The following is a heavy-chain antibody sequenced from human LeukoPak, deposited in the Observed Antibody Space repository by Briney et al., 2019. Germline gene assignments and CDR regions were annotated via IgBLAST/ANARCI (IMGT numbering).Heavy chain of an antibody. J-gene: IGHJ4*02. V-gene: IGHV4-59*01. Sequence: SETLSLTCSVSGASISSYYWSWIRQPPGKGLEWIGYMSYSGSTNYNPSLTNRVSISQDTSKNQFSLQLSSVTAADTAIYYCARFEGTLSDWISELYFDNWGPGILVTVSS. CDR1: GASISSYY. CDR3: ARFEGTLSDWISELYFDN. CDR2: MSYSGST. D-gene: IGHD3-9*01.